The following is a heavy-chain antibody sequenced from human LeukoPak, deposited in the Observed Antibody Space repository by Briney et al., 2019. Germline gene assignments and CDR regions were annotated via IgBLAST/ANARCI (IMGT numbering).Heavy chain of an antibody. Sequence: PSETLSLTCTVSGGSISGSSYYWGWIRQPPGKGLEWIGSIYYSGSTYYNPSLKSRVTISVDTSKNQFSLKLSSVTAADTAVYYCAKTYYDFWSGHAPYDYWGQGTLVTVSS. J-gene: IGHJ4*02. V-gene: IGHV4-39*01. CDR1: GGSISGSSYY. D-gene: IGHD3-3*01. CDR2: IYYSGST. CDR3: AKTYYDFWSGHAPYDY.